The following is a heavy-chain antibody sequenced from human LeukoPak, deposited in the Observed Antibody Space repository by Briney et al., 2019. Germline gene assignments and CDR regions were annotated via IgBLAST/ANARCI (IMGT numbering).Heavy chain of an antibody. CDR3: ARDPSWTRGYFDY. Sequence: MSSETLSLTCTVSGGSISSSSSYWGWIRQPPGKGLEWIGYIYYSGTTNYNPSLESRVTISVDTSKNQFSLNLTSMTAADTAVYFCARDPSWTRGYFDYWGQGTLVTVSS. CDR1: GGSISSSSSY. J-gene: IGHJ4*02. V-gene: IGHV4-61*01. CDR2: IYYSGTT. D-gene: IGHD2-2*01.